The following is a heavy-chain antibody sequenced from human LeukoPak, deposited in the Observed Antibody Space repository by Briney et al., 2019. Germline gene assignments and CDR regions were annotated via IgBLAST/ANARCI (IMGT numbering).Heavy chain of an antibody. CDR2: ISGSGGST. CDR1: GFTLSSYA. J-gene: IGHJ4*02. V-gene: IGHV3-23*01. CDR3: AKFHILMTLYYFDY. Sequence: GGSLRLSCAVSGFTLSSYAMTWVRQAPGKGLEWVSAISGSGGSTYYADSVKGRFTISRDNSKNTLYLQMNSLRAEDTAVYYCAKFHILMTLYYFDYWGQGTLVTVSS. D-gene: IGHD3-16*01.